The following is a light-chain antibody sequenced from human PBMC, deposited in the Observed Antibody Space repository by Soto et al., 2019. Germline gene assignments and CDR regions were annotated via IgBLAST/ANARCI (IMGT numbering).Light chain of an antibody. CDR2: AAS. CDR1: QTISGW. V-gene: IGKV1-5*01. Sequence: DIHMTQSPSSLSASVLDTVTITFRASQTISGWLAWYQQRPGKAPNLLIYAASTLQPGVPSRFSGSGSGTEFTLTISSLQPDDFATYYCQQYNSYPLTFGGGTKVDIK. CDR3: QQYNSYPLT. J-gene: IGKJ4*01.